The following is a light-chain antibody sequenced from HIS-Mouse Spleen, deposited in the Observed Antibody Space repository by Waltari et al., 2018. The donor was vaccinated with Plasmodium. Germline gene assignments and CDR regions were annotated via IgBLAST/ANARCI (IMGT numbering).Light chain of an antibody. V-gene: IGKV3-20*01. CDR2: GAS. CDR1: QSVSSSY. Sequence: EIVLTQSPGTLSSYPGARVTLSCRASQSVSSSYLAWYQQKPGQAPRLLIYGASSRATGIPDRFSGSGSGTDFTLTISRLEPEDFAVYYCQQYGSSPYTFGQGTKLEIK. CDR3: QQYGSSPYT. J-gene: IGKJ2*01.